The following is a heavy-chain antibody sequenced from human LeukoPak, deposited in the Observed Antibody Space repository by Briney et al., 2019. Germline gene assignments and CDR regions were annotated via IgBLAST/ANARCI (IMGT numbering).Heavy chain of an antibody. J-gene: IGHJ3*02. CDR1: GFTFSDYY. D-gene: IGHD1-26*01. V-gene: IGHV3-11*04. Sequence: GGSLRLSCAASGFTFSDYYMSWIRQAPGKGLEWVSYISSSGSTIYYADSVKGRFTISRDNAKNPLYLQMNSLRAEDTAVYYCASEVGASAFDIWGQGTMVTVSS. CDR2: ISSSGSTI. CDR3: ASEVGASAFDI.